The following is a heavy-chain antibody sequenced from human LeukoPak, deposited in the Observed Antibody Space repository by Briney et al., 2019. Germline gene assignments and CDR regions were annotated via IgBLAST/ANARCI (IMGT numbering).Heavy chain of an antibody. Sequence: PGRSLGLSCAASGFTFSSYGVHWVRQAPGKGLEWVAVISYDGSNKYYADSVKGRFTISRDNSKNTLYLQMNSLRAEDTAVYYCAKFWTGRPTGNAFDIWGQGTMVTVSS. CDR1: GFTFSSYG. J-gene: IGHJ3*02. D-gene: IGHD3/OR15-3a*01. CDR3: AKFWTGRPTGNAFDI. CDR2: ISYDGSNK. V-gene: IGHV3-30*18.